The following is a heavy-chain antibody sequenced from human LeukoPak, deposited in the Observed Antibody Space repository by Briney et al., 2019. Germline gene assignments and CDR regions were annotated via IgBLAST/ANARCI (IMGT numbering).Heavy chain of an antibody. J-gene: IGHJ5*02. CDR1: GGSFSGYY. CDR3: ARALEKYYDYVWGSYSSWFDP. CDR2: INHSGST. D-gene: IGHD3-16*01. Sequence: SETLSLTCAVYGGSFSGYYWSWIRQPPGKGLEWIGEINHSGSTNYNPSLKSRVTISVDTSKNQFSLKLSSVTAADTAAYYCARALEKYYDYVWGSYSSWFDPWGQGTLVTVSS. V-gene: IGHV4-34*01.